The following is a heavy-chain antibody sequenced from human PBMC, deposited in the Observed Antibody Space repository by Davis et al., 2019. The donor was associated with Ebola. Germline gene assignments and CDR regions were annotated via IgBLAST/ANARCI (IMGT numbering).Heavy chain of an antibody. D-gene: IGHD6-19*01. CDR1: GFTFSSYA. J-gene: IGHJ4*02. CDR2: ISYDGSNK. V-gene: IGHV3-30-3*02. CDR3: AKPVS. Sequence: GESLKISCAASGFTFSSYAMHWVRQAPGKGLEWVAVISYDGSNKYYADSVKGRFTISRDNSKNTLYLQMNSLRAEDTAVYYCAKPVSWGQGTLVTVSS.